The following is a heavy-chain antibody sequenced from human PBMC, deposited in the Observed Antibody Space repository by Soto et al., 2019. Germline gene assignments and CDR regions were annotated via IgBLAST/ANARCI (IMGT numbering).Heavy chain of an antibody. Sequence: GASVRVFFKPVGYTFTAYYIHWVRQAPGQGLECMGWVDPRSGATNYAQRFQGRVVITRDTSVHTVYMELSRLTSDDTAIYYCATYAYGAYSFWGQGTLVNVSS. CDR3: ATYAYGAYSF. CDR1: GYTFTAYY. CDR2: VDPRSGAT. V-gene: IGHV1-2*02. D-gene: IGHD4-17*01. J-gene: IGHJ4*01.